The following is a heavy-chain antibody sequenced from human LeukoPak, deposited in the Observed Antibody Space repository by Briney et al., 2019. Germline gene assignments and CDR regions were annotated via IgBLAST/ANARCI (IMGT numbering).Heavy chain of an antibody. V-gene: IGHV4-59*01. CDR3: YGYSYGYPGNFDP. CDR2: IYYSGST. CDR1: GGSISSYY. Sequence: PSETLSLTCTVSGGSISSYYWSWIRQPPGKGLEWIGYIYYSGSTNYNPSLKSRVTISVDTSKNQFSLKLSSVTAADTAVYYCYGYSYGYPGNFDPWGQGTLVTVSS. J-gene: IGHJ5*02. D-gene: IGHD5-18*01.